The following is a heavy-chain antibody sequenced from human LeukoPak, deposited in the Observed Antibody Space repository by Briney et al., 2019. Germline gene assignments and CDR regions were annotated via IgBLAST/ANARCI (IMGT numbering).Heavy chain of an antibody. J-gene: IGHJ4*02. D-gene: IGHD3-22*01. Sequence: SETLSLTCIVSGGXIRSYYCSWIRQSPGKGLEWIGYIYYSGSTNYNPSLKSRVTISVDTSKNQFSLKLSSVTAADTAVYYCARRTYYYDSSGYIPIYYFDYWGQGTLVTVSS. CDR1: GGXIRSYY. CDR2: IYYSGST. CDR3: ARRTYYYDSSGYIPIYYFDY. V-gene: IGHV4-59*01.